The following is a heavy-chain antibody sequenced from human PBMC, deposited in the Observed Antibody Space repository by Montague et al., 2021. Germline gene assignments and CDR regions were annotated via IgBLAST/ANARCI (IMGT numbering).Heavy chain of an antibody. J-gene: IGHJ4*02. Sequence: SETLSLTCGLSGGSPSGYYWAWIRQTPGKGLEWIGNINHSGSAKYNPSLKNRVSISVGTSNNQFFLDLTSVTAADTAMYFCARGLFGTVNGQYSGGWYYFDKWGQGAMVTVSS. CDR1: GGSPSGYY. V-gene: IGHV4-34*01. CDR3: ARGLFGTVNGQYSGGWYYFDK. CDR2: INHSGSA. D-gene: IGHD6-19*01.